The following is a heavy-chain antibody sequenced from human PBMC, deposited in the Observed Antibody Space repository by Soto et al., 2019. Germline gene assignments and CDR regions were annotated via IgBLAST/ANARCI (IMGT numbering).Heavy chain of an antibody. CDR3: ARLPRDCNRTTSYSADH. D-gene: IGHD2-21*01. CDR1: GYDFNTNW. CDR2: MYPGDSDT. Sequence: PGESLKLSCRGSGYDFNTNWFGWVRQLPGKGLEWVGIMYPGDSDTRYNPSLQGHVTLSADVTVSTAFLQWRSLKTSDTGMYFCARLPRDCNRTTSYSADHWGHGTQVTVSS. V-gene: IGHV5-51*01. J-gene: IGHJ4*01.